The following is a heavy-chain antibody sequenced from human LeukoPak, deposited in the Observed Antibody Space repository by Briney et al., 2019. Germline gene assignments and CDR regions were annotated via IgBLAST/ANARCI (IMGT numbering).Heavy chain of an antibody. D-gene: IGHD6-19*01. J-gene: IGHJ4*02. CDR3: ARAPSSGWYYDY. V-gene: IGHV1-8*01. CDR1: GYTFTSYD. CDR2: MSPNSGDT. Sequence: ASVKVSCKASGYTFTSYDINWVRHATGQGLEWMGWMSPNSGDTGYAQKFQGRVTITRDTSANTAYMELSSLRPEDTAVYYCARAPSSGWYYDYWGQGTLVTVSS.